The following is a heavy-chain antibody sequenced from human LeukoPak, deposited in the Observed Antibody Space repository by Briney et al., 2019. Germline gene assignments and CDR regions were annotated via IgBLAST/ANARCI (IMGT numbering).Heavy chain of an antibody. V-gene: IGHV4-4*07. CDR1: GGSISSYY. CDR3: ARELPPYSGSPGLDY. Sequence: NPSETLSLTCTVSGGSISSYYWSWLRQPAGKGLEWIGRIYTSGSTNYNPSLKSRVTMSVDTSKNQFSLKLSSVTAADTAVYYCARELPPYSGSPGLDYWGQGTLVTVSS. CDR2: IYTSGST. D-gene: IGHD1-26*01. J-gene: IGHJ4*02.